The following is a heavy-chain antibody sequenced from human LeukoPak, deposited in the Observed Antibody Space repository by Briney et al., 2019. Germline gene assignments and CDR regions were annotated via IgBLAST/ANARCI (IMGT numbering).Heavy chain of an antibody. CDR1: GFTVSSTY. D-gene: IGHD2-15*01. CDR3: ASRHCSGGGCYFAGADPFDY. V-gene: IGHV3-53*01. J-gene: IGHJ4*02. CDR2: IYKGGNT. Sequence: GGSLRLSCAASGFTVSSTYVSWVRQAPGKGLEWVSVIYKGGNTYYIDSVKGRFTISRDTSKNTLYLQMNSLRAEDTAVYYCASRHCSGGGCYFAGADPFDYWGQGTLVTVSS.